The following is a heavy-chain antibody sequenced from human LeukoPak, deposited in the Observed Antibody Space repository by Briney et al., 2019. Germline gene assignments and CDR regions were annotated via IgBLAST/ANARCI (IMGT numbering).Heavy chain of an antibody. CDR3: ARAGPYDILDAFDI. CDR2: IIPIFGTA. CDR1: GGTFSSYA. Sequence: SVKVSCKASGGTFSSYAISWVRQAPGQGLEWMGGIIPIFGTANYAQKLQGRVTMTTDTSTSTAYMELRSLRADDTAVYYSARAGPYDILDAFDIWGQGTMVTVSS. D-gene: IGHD3-9*01. J-gene: IGHJ3*02. V-gene: IGHV1-69*05.